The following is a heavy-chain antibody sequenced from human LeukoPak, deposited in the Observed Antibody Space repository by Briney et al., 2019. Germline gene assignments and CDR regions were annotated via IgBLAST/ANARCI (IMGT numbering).Heavy chain of an antibody. CDR3: ARDRGIVVAPGVTSAYDDTFDI. V-gene: IGHV4-61*02. Sequence: PSETLSLTCTVSGGSISSGSYYWSWIRQPAGKGLEWIGRIYTSGSTNYNPSLESRVTISLDTSKNQFSLKLTSVTAADTAVYYCARDRGIVVAPGVTSAYDDTFDIWGQGTMVTVSS. D-gene: IGHD2-2*01. CDR1: GGSISSGSYY. J-gene: IGHJ3*02. CDR2: IYTSGST.